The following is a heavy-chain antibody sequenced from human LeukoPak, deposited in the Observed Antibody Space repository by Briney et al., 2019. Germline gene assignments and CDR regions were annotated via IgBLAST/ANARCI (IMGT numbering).Heavy chain of an antibody. CDR2: MSSDGINT. CDR3: AKDHSGSGRAFEY. D-gene: IGHD2-15*01. V-gene: IGHV3-30*04. Sequence: GTSLRLSCATSGFTFRRSGVHWVRQAPGKGLEWVALMSSDGINTYYADSVKGRFTVSRDSSKDTLYLQMNSLRADDTAIYYCAKDHSGSGRAFEYWGQGTLVTVSS. J-gene: IGHJ4*02. CDR1: GFTFRRSG.